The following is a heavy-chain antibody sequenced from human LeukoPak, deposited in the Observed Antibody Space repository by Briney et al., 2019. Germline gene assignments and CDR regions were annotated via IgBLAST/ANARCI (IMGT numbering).Heavy chain of an antibody. V-gene: IGHV3-23*01. Sequence: GGSLRLSCAASGFTFSGSAMSWVRQAPGKGLEWVSAISGRGGSTYYADSVKDRVTISRDNSTNTLYLQMNSLRVEDTAVYYCAKLGYCSRTSCYRMYYYYGMDVWGQGTTVTVSS. CDR2: ISGRGGST. CDR1: GFTFSGSA. D-gene: IGHD2-2*02. CDR3: AKLGYCSRTSCYRMYYYYGMDV. J-gene: IGHJ6*02.